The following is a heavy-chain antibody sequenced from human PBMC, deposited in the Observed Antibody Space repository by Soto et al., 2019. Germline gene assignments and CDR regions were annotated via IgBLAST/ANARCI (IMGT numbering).Heavy chain of an antibody. V-gene: IGHV3-23*01. J-gene: IGHJ5*01. Sequence: EVQLLESGGGLVQPGGSLRLSCAASGFTFSSYAMSWVRQAPGKGLEWVSAISGSSGSTYYADSVKGRFTISRDNSKNTLYLQMNSLRGEDTAVYYCAKDGTWIQVWFGSWGQGTLVTVSS. CDR3: AKDGTWIQVWFGS. CDR2: ISGSSGST. D-gene: IGHD5-18*01. CDR1: GFTFSSYA.